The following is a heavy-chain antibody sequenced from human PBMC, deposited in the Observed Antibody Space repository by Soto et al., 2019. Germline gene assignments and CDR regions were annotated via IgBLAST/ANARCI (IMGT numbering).Heavy chain of an antibody. J-gene: IGHJ4*02. CDR1: GGTFSSYT. CDR3: ARVGRGLEPSFDY. D-gene: IGHD1-1*01. V-gene: IGHV1-69*02. CDR2: IIPILGIA. Sequence: SVKVSCKASGGTFSSYTISWVRQAPGQGLEWMGRIIPILGIANYAQKFQGRVTITADKSTSTAYMELSSLRSEDTAVYYCARVGRGLEPSFDYWGQGTLVTVSS.